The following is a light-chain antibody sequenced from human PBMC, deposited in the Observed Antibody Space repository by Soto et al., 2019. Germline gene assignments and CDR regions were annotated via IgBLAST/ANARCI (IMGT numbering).Light chain of an antibody. CDR2: GST. CDR3: QQYGSSPPYT. J-gene: IGKJ2*01. Sequence: EVVLTQSLGTLSFSPGERATLSCRASQSVSNNYLAWYQQKRCQSPKLLIFGSTDRATGIPDRFSGSGSGTDFTLTISRLEPEDFAVYYCQQYGSSPPYTFGQGTKLEIK. CDR1: QSVSNNY. V-gene: IGKV3-20*01.